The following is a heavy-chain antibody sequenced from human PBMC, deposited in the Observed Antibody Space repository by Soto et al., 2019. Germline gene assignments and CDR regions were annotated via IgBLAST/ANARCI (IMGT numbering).Heavy chain of an antibody. Sequence: QVQLVESGGGVVQPGRSLRLSCAASGFTFSSYGMHWVRQAPGKGLEWVAVISYDGSNKYYADSVKGRFTISRDNSKNTLYLQMNSLRAEDTAVYYCARVLLWFGELFGPPDYWCQGTLVTVSS. D-gene: IGHD3-10*01. V-gene: IGHV3-30*03. CDR2: ISYDGSNK. CDR3: ARVLLWFGELFGPPDY. CDR1: GFTFSSYG. J-gene: IGHJ4*02.